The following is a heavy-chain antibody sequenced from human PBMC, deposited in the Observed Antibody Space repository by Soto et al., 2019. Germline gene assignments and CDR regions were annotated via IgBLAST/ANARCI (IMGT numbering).Heavy chain of an antibody. V-gene: IGHV3-23*01. CDR3: AKDERGVGATTTHY. CDR1: GCPFIRYG. CDR2: ISGSGGST. D-gene: IGHD1-26*01. Sequence: GGALRLSSAACGCPFIRYGICWVRHAPGKGLEWVSAISGSGGSTYYADSVKGRFTISRDNSKNTLYLQMNSLRAEDTAVYYCAKDERGVGATTTHYWGQGTLVTVSS. J-gene: IGHJ4*02.